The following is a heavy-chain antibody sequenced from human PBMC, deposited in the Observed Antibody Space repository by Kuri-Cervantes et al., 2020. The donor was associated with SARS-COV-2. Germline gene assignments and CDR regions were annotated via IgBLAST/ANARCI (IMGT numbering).Heavy chain of an antibody. Sequence: GGSLRLSWAASGFTFDDYAMHWIRQAPGKGLEWVSGISWNSGSTGYADSVKGRFTISRDNAKNSLYLQMNSLRAEDTALYYCAKAFYGGNRGGVDYWGQGTLVTVSS. D-gene: IGHD4-23*01. J-gene: IGHJ4*02. CDR1: GFTFDDYA. CDR3: AKAFYGGNRGGVDY. CDR2: ISWNSGST. V-gene: IGHV3-9*01.